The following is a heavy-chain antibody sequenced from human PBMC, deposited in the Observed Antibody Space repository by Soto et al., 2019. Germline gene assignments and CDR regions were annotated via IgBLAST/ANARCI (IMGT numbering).Heavy chain of an antibody. Sequence: QVQLVESGGGVVRPGRSLRLSCAASGFTFRSYGMQWVRQAPGKGLEWVAVISSDGSSQHYADSVKGRFTISRDNSKNTLYLQMNSLRAEDTAVYSCAKDGAAAGTFDYWGQGTLVTVSP. CDR3: AKDGAAAGTFDY. J-gene: IGHJ4*02. D-gene: IGHD6-13*01. CDR2: ISSDGSSQ. V-gene: IGHV3-30*18. CDR1: GFTFRSYG.